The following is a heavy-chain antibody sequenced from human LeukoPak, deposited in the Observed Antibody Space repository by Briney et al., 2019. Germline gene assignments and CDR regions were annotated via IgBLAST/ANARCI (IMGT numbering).Heavy chain of an antibody. Sequence: ASVKVSCKASGYTFTSYGISWVRQAPGQGLEWMAWISGYNGNTNYAQKLQGRVTMTTDTSTSTVYMELRSLRSDDTAVYYCARGNKVVPADMDVWGKGTTVTVSS. D-gene: IGHD2-2*01. J-gene: IGHJ6*03. V-gene: IGHV1-18*01. CDR3: ARGNKVVPADMDV. CDR1: GYTFTSYG. CDR2: ISGYNGNT.